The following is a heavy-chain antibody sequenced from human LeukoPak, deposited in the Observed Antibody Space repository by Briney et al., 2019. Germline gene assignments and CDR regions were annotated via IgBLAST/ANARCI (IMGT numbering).Heavy chain of an antibody. CDR1: GFPFSSDT. CDR3: AASQYFEFWSGRDY. D-gene: IGHD3-3*01. J-gene: IGHJ4*02. V-gene: IGHV3-30-3*02. Sequence: PGGSLRLSCAGSGFPFSSDTLHWVRQAPGKGLEWLAGTSYDETSKNYADSVKGRFTISRDNTKNTVFLQMNTLRVEDTAVYYCAASQYFEFWSGRDYWGQGTLVSVSS. CDR2: TSYDETSK.